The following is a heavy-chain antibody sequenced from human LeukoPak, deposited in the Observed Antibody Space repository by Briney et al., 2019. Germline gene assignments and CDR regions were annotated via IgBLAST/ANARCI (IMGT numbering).Heavy chain of an antibody. CDR3: ARHSARGSYSDY. CDR2: INHTGST. D-gene: IGHD3-16*01. CDR1: GGSFSGYY. V-gene: IGHV4-34*01. Sequence: SETLSLTCAVYGGSFSGYYWSWIRQPPGKGLEWIGEINHTGSTNYNPSLKSRVTISVDMSENHFSLKLSSVTAADTAVYYCARHSARGSYSDYWGQGTLVTVSS. J-gene: IGHJ4*02.